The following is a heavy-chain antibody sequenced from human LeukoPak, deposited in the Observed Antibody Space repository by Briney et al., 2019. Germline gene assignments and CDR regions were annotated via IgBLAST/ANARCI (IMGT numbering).Heavy chain of an antibody. V-gene: IGHV4-34*01. CDR2: INHSGST. CDR3: ARHRKLLWFGESYYPRPGYYMDV. CDR1: GGSFSGYY. D-gene: IGHD3-10*01. Sequence: PSETLSLTCGVYGGSFSGYYWSWIRQPPGKGLEWIGEINHSGSTNYNPSLKSRVTISVDTSKNQFSRKLSSVTAADTAVYYCARHRKLLWFGESYYPRPGYYMDVWGKGTTVTISS. J-gene: IGHJ6*03.